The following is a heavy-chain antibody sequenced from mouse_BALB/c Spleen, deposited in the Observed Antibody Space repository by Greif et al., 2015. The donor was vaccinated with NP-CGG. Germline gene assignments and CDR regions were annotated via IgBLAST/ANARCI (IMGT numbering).Heavy chain of an antibody. V-gene: IGHV1-80*01. Sequence: QVQLQQSGAELVRPGSSVKISCKASGYAFSIYWMNWVKQRPGQGLEWIGQIYPGDGDTNYNGKFKGKATLTADKSSSAAYMQLSSLTSEDSAVYFCARGDGNYGLAMDYWGQGTSVTVSS. CDR3: ARGDGNYGLAMDY. CDR1: GYAFSIYW. J-gene: IGHJ4*01. CDR2: IYPGDGDT. D-gene: IGHD2-1*01.